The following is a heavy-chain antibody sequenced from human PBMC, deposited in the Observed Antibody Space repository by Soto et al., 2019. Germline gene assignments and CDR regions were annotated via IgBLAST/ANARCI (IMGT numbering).Heavy chain of an antibody. D-gene: IGHD2-15*01. CDR3: ARGCSAGSCYSHYYGLDV. CDR2: IYYTGST. Sequence: QVQLQESGPGLVKPSQTLSLTCTVSGDSISNSNYYWSWIRQSPGKGPEWIGYIYYTGSTYYSPSLKSRITTSVDTSKNQFSLKLSSVTAADTAVYYCARGCSAGSCYSHYYGLDVWGHGTTVTVSS. J-gene: IGHJ6*02. CDR1: GDSISNSNYY. V-gene: IGHV4-30-4*01.